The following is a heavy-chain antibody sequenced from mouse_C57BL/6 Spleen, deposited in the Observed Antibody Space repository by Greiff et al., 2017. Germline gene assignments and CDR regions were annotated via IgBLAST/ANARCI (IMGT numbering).Heavy chain of an antibody. J-gene: IGHJ1*03. V-gene: IGHV5-16*01. D-gene: IGHD1-1*01. CDR3: ARDGVITTVVDWYFDV. CDR1: GFTFSDYY. CDR2: INYDGSST. Sequence: EVQVVESEGGLVQPGSSMKLSCTASGFTFSDYYMAWVRQVPEKGLEWVANINYDGSSTYYLDSLKSRFIISRDNAKNILYLQMSSLKSEDTATYYCARDGVITTVVDWYFDVWGTGTTVTVSS.